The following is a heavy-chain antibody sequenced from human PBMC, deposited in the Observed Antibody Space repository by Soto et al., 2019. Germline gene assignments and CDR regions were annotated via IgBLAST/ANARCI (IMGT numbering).Heavy chain of an antibody. J-gene: IGHJ4*02. CDR2: ITGTSAFT. CDR1: GFVFSDFQ. D-gene: IGHD3-16*01. V-gene: IGHV3-21*01. CDR3: ARDNLAFQGAFDL. Sequence: VGSLRLSCAASGFVFSDFQFNWVRQAPGGGLEWLSSITGTSAFTEYAESIEGRFTISRDNPDKLLFLHMDNLRPEDTAVYYCARDNLAFQGAFDLWGQGTLVTVSS.